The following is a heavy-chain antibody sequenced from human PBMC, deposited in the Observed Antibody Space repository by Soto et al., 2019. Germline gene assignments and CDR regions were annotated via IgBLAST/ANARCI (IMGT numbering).Heavy chain of an antibody. V-gene: IGHV1-18*01. CDR3: ARGRSGDY. J-gene: IGHJ4*02. Sequence: QVHLVQSGAEVKKPGASVKVSCKASGYTFTSYGITWVRQAPGQGLERMGWISAHNGNTDYAQKLQGRVIVTRDTSTSTAYMDLRSLRSDDAAVNYGARGRSGDYWGQGALVTVS. CDR1: GYTFTSYG. CDR2: ISAHNGNT.